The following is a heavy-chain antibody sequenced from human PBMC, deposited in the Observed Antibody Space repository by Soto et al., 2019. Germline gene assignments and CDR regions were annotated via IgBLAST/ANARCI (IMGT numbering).Heavy chain of an antibody. V-gene: IGHV4-30-4*01. D-gene: IGHD1-26*01. CDR2: ISYRGTT. CDR1: GGSISSGDTY. Sequence: QVQLQESGPGLVKPSQTLSLTCTVSGGSISSGDTYWSWIRQTPGKGLEWIGYISYRGTTDYNPSLESRITISVDTYENQFSLKLTSVTAADTAVYYCARARSRWELFFDDWGQGTLVTVSS. J-gene: IGHJ4*02. CDR3: ARARSRWELFFDD.